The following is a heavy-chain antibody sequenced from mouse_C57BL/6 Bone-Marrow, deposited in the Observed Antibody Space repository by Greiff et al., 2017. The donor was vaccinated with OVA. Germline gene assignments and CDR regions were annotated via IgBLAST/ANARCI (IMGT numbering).Heavy chain of an antibody. J-gene: IGHJ3*01. CDR1: GYTFTSYW. CDR3: ARLYYGSSYWFAY. CDR2: IDPNSGGT. Sequence: QVQLQQPGAELVKPGASVKLSCKASGYTFTSYWMHWVKQRPGRGLEWIGRIDPNSGGTKYNKKFKSKATLTVDKPSSTAYMQLSSLTSEDSAVYYCARLYYGSSYWFAYWGQGTLVTVSA. D-gene: IGHD1-1*01. V-gene: IGHV1-72*01.